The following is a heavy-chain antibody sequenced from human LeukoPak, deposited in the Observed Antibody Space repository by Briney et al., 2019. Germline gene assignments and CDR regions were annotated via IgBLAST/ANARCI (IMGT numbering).Heavy chain of an antibody. J-gene: IGHJ4*02. V-gene: IGHV3-33*01. D-gene: IGHD3-3*01. CDR2: IWYDGSNK. CDR3: ARDKVGTYYDFWSGNYYFDY. Sequence: GGSLRLSCAASGFTFSSYGMHWVRQAPGKGLEWVAVIWYDGSNKYYADSVKGRFTISRDNSKNTLYLQMNSLRAEDTAVYYCARDKVGTYYDFWSGNYYFDYWGQGTLVTVSS. CDR1: GFTFSSYG.